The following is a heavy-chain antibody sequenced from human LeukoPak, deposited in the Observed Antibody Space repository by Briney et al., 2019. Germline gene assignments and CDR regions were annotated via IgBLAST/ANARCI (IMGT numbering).Heavy chain of an antibody. CDR3: ARQDMITFGGAFDY. CDR1: GFTVSSNY. CDR2: IYSGGST. J-gene: IGHJ4*02. Sequence: GGSLRLSCAASGFTVSSNYMSWVRQAPGRGLEWVSVIYSGGSTYYADSVKGRFTISRDNSKNTLYLQMNSLRAEDTAVFYCARQDMITFGGAFDYWGQGTLVTVSS. V-gene: IGHV3-66*04. D-gene: IGHD3-16*01.